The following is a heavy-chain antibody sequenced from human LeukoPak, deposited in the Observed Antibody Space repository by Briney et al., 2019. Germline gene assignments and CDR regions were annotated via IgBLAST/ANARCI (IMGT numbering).Heavy chain of an antibody. CDR1: GGSISSYY. CDR3: ASTPLLAVVVPADHDDVFDI. D-gene: IGHD2-2*01. J-gene: IGHJ3*02. V-gene: IGHV4-4*07. CDR2: IYTSVST. Sequence: SQTLSLTCTVSGGSISSYYWSWIRQPAGKGLEWIGRIYTSVSTNYNPSLKSRDTMSVDTSKNQFSLKLSSVTAADTAVYYCASTPLLAVVVPADHDDVFDIWGQGTMVTVYS.